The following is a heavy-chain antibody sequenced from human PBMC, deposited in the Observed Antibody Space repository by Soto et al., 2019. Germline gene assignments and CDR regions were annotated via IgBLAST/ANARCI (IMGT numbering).Heavy chain of an antibody. V-gene: IGHV1-18*01. Sequence: SCKESGYAIAASGRGWLRQATVQRPEWMGWVSTNNADTNYAQKFQGRVSMTSDRSTTTTYMELRSLRSDDTAIYYCSRELSTDRSAYSALAYWVQGTLVIVSS. CDR3: SRELSTDRSAYSALAY. CDR1: GYAIAASG. CDR2: VSTNNADT. J-gene: IGHJ4*02. D-gene: IGHD3-22*01.